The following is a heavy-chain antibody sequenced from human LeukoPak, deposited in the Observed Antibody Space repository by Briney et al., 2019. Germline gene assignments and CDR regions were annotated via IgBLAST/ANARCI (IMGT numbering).Heavy chain of an antibody. D-gene: IGHD6-19*01. CDR2: ITTTSSYI. CDR1: GFTFSNSD. J-gene: IGHJ4*02. V-gene: IGHV3-21*01. Sequence: GGSLRLSCATSGFTFSNSDMNWVRQAPGKGLEWVSSITTTSSYIYYADSVRGRFTISRDNAKNSLYLHMDSLRAEDTAVYYCARDSSGWPRKIDYWGQGTLVTVSS. CDR3: ARDSSGWPRKIDY.